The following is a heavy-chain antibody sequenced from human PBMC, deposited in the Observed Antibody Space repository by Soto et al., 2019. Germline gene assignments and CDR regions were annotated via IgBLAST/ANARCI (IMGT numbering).Heavy chain of an antibody. J-gene: IGHJ6*02. Sequence: SEILSLTCTVSGGSISSSSYYWGWIRQPPGKGLEWIGSIYYSGSTYYNPSLKSRVTISVDTSKNQFSLKLSSVTAADTAVYYCGGYYPYYYYYGMDVWGQGTTVTVSS. CDR2: IYYSGST. CDR1: GGSISSSSYY. CDR3: GGYYPYYYYYGMDV. V-gene: IGHV4-39*01. D-gene: IGHD3-22*01.